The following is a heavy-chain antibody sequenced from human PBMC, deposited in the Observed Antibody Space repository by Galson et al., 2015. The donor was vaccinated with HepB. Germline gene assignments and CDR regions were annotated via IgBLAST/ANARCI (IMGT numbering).Heavy chain of an antibody. D-gene: IGHD2-2*01. CDR2: IWYDGSNK. CDR3: ARDDTSSTSCLDY. CDR1: GFTFSSYG. V-gene: IGHV3-33*01. J-gene: IGHJ4*02. Sequence: SLRLSCAASGFTFSSYGMHWVRQAPGKGLEWVAVIWYDGSNKYYADSVRGRFTISRDNSKNTLYLQMNSLRAEDTAVYYCARDDTSSTSCLDYWGQGTLVTVSS.